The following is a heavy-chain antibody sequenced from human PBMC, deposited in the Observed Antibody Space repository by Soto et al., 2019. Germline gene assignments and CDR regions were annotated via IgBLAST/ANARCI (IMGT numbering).Heavy chain of an antibody. CDR3: ARDQGRRYGMDV. CDR1: GGSISSGDYY. V-gene: IGHV4-30-4*01. Sequence: SETLSLTCTVSGGSISSGDYYWSWIRQPPGKGLEWIGYIYYSGSTYYNPSLKSRVTISVDTSKNQFSLKLSSVTAADTAVYYCARDQGRRYGMDVWGQGTTVTAP. CDR2: IYYSGST. J-gene: IGHJ6*02.